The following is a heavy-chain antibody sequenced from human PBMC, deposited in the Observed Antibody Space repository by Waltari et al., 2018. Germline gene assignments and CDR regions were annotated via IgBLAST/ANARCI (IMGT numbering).Heavy chain of an antibody. D-gene: IGHD6-19*01. CDR3: ARDISSGWSDAFDI. Sequence: EVQLVESGGGLVQPGGSLRLSCAASGFPFSRYWLSWVRQAPGKGLEWVANIKQDGSEKYYVDSVKGRFTISRDNAKNSLYLQMNSLRAEDTAVYYCARDISSGWSDAFDIWGQGTMVTVSS. V-gene: IGHV3-7*03. CDR1: GFPFSRYW. J-gene: IGHJ3*02. CDR2: IKQDGSEK.